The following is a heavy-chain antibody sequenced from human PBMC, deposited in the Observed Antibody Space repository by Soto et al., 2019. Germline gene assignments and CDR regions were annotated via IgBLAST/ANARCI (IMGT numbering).Heavy chain of an antibody. CDR1: GGSISSGDYF. Sequence: ASETLSLTCPVSGGSISSGDYFWSWIRQPPGKGLEWIGYIYYSGSTYYNPSLKSRVTIAVDTSKNQFSLKLSSVTAADTAGYYCARGDGSWYDFDYWGQGTLVTVSS. V-gene: IGHV4-30-4*01. J-gene: IGHJ4*02. D-gene: IGHD6-13*01. CDR3: ARGDGSWYDFDY. CDR2: IYYSGST.